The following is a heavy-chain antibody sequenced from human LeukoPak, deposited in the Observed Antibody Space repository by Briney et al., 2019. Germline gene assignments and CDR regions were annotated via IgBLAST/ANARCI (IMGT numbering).Heavy chain of an antibody. CDR1: SGSISTSNYY. CDR3: AKSNGYGLIDI. Sequence: SETLSLTCTVSSGSISTSNYYWGWVRQPPGKALEWIGNIFYSGSTYYSPSLKSRVTISLDTSRNQFSLKLNSVTAADTAVYYCAKSNGYGLIDIWGRGTMVTVSS. D-gene: IGHD3-10*01. CDR2: IFYSGST. J-gene: IGHJ3*02. V-gene: IGHV4-39*07.